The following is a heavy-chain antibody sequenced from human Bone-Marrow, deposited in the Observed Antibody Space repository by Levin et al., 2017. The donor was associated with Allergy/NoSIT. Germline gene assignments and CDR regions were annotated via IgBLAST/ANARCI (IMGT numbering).Heavy chain of an antibody. D-gene: IGHD1-26*01. CDR3: ARGSWALKWEKPPIDY. CDR1: GGTLNSFS. CDR2: IIPIFGTT. Sequence: GASVKVSCKASGGTLNSFSINWVRQAPGQGLEWMGGIIPIFGTTSNAQRFQGRVTITADESTNTAYMELSSLRSDDTAVYYCARGSWALKWEKPPIDYWGQGTLVTVSS. J-gene: IGHJ4*02. V-gene: IGHV1-69*13.